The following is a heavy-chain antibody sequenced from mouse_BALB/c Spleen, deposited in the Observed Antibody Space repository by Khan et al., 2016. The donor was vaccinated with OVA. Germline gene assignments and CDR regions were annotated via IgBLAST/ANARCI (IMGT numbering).Heavy chain of an antibody. V-gene: IGHV1-9*01. CDR2: IFPGSGRT. CDR1: GYTFSSYW. D-gene: IGHD1-1*01. Sequence: VQLQQSGAELMKPGASVKISCKATGYTFSSYWIKWVKQRPGHGLEWIGEIFPGSGRTYYNEKFKGKATFTADTSSNTAYIQLSSLTSEESAVYYCARGNYYGSSSWFAYWGQGTLVTVSA. J-gene: IGHJ3*01. CDR3: ARGNYYGSSSWFAY.